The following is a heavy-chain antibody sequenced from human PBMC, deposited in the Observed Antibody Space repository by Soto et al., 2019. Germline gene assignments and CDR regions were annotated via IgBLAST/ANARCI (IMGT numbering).Heavy chain of an antibody. CDR1: GFTFSSHA. V-gene: IGHV3-23*01. D-gene: IGHD6-13*01. CDR3: TKDPCTRSSCYFVS. J-gene: IGHJ4*02. Sequence: EVQLLESGGGLVQPGGSLRLSCEASGFTFSSHAMSWVRQAPGKGLEWVSAISGSDAGTFDADSVRGRSTISRDNSKNTLDLHMTSLSVDDTAIYYCTKDPCTRSSCYFVSWGQGSLVTVSS. CDR2: ISGSDAGT.